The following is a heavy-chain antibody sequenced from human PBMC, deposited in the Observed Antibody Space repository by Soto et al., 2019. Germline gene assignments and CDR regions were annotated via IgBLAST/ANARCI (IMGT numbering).Heavy chain of an antibody. D-gene: IGHD5-12*01. CDR2: ISYSGTT. Sequence: SETLSLTCTVSGDSISSVYNYWSWVRQPPGEGLEWIGFISYSGTTSYSPSLKSRLAISLDTSKNQFSLSLTSVTAADTAVYYCARGRGYSYGLDPWGQGTLVTVS. CDR3: ARGRGYSYGLDP. CDR1: GDSISSVYNY. J-gene: IGHJ5*02. V-gene: IGHV4-30-4*01.